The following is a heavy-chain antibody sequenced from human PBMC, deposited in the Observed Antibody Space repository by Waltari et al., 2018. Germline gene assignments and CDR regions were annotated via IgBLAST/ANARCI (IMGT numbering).Heavy chain of an antibody. CDR2: INHSGST. V-gene: IGHV4-34*01. J-gene: IGHJ4*02. CDR3: ARWFGDSYYFDY. CDR1: GGSSSGYY. D-gene: IGHD3-10*01. Sequence: QVQLQQWGAGLLKPSETLSLTCAVYGGSSSGYYWSWIRQPPGKGLEWIGEINHSGSTNYNPSLKSRVTISVDTSKNQFSLKLSSVTAADTAVYYCARWFGDSYYFDYWGQGTLVTVSS.